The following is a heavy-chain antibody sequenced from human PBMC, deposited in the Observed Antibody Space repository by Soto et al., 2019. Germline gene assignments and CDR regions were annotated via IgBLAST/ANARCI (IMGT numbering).Heavy chain of an antibody. CDR3: AREGAIPAPGSRQVDC. V-gene: IGHV4-30-4*01. CDR2: IYYSGST. D-gene: IGHD6-13*01. Sequence: QVQLQESGPGLVKPSQTLSLTCTVSGGSISSGEYYWSWIRQPPGKGLEWIGYIYYSGSTYYSPSLTCRVTISVDTSQNHFSLNRSSVTGADTAGYYCAREGAIPAPGSRQVDCWGQGTLVTVSS. J-gene: IGHJ4*02. CDR1: GGSISSGEYY.